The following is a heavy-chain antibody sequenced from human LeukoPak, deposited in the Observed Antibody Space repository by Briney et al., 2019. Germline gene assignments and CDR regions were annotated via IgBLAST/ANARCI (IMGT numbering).Heavy chain of an antibody. CDR1: GYTLTELS. J-gene: IGHJ5*02. CDR3: ATQRGYYGSGNNWFDP. V-gene: IGHV1-24*01. Sequence: ASVKVSCKVSGYTLTELSMHWVRQAPGKGLEWMGGFDPEDGETIYAQKFQGRVTMTEDTSTDTAYMELSSLRSVDTAVYYCATQRGYYGSGNNWFDPWGQGTLVTVSS. D-gene: IGHD3-10*01. CDR2: FDPEDGET.